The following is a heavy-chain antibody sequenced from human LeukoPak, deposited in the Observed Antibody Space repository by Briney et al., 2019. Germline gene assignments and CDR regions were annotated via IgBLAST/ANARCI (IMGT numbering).Heavy chain of an antibody. Sequence: KPGGSLRLSCAASGFTFSSYSMNWVRQAPGKGLEWVSSISSSSSYIYYADSVKGRFTISRDNAKNSLYLQMNSLRAEDTAVYYCAGCKYDYGVPFCAFDIWGQGTMVTVSS. CDR1: GFTFSSYS. CDR3: AGCKYDYGVPFCAFDI. J-gene: IGHJ3*02. CDR2: ISSSSSYI. V-gene: IGHV3-21*01. D-gene: IGHD4-17*01.